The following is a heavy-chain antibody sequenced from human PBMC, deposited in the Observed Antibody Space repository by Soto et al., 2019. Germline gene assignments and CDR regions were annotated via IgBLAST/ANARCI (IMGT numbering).Heavy chain of an antibody. Sequence: EEQLLESGGGLVRPGGSLRLSCAASAFTFRSYAMSWVRQAPGKGLEWVSAMTASADTTYYADSVKGRFTISRNTSKNTLYLRMNILRDDDTAVYYCAKVRPLSDCTSTSCLGAFDIWGQGTMVTVS. CDR1: AFTFRSYA. CDR2: MTASADTT. CDR3: AKVRPLSDCTSTSCLGAFDI. D-gene: IGHD2-2*01. V-gene: IGHV3-23*01. J-gene: IGHJ3*02.